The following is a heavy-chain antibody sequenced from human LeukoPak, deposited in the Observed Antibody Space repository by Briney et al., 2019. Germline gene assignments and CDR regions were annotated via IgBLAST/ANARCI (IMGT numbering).Heavy chain of an antibody. CDR3: ARTMSSSHTVYGMDV. CDR1: GNSISSSNW. J-gene: IGHJ6*02. V-gene: IGHV4-28*05. Sequence: SDTMSLTCAVSGNSISSSNWWGWIRQPPGKGLEWIGYIYYSGSIYYNPSLKSRVTMSVDTSKNQFSLKLSSVTAVDTAVYYCARTMSSSHTVYGMDVWGQGTTVTVSS. D-gene: IGHD2-2*02. CDR2: IYYSGSI.